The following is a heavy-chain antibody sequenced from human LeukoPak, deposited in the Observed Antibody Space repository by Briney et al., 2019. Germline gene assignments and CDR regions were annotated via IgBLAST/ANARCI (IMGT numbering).Heavy chain of an antibody. J-gene: IGHJ4*02. CDR2: IYYSGST. CDR1: GGSISSYY. V-gene: IGHV4-59*12. CDR3: ARDYQGVDY. D-gene: IGHD3-16*02. Sequence: SETLSLICTVSGGSISSYYWSWIRQPPGKGPEWIGYIYYSGSTNYNPSLKSRVTISVDTSKNQFSLKLSSVTAADTAVYYCARDYQGVDYWGQGTLVTVSS.